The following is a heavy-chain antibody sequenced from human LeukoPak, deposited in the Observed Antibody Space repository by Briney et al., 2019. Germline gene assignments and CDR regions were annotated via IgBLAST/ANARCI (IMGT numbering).Heavy chain of an antibody. CDR2: IYYSGST. D-gene: IGHD6-19*01. J-gene: IGHJ4*02. Sequence: SQTLSLTCTVSGGSISSGDYYWSWIRQPPGKGLEWIGYIYYSGSTYYNPSLKSRVTISVDTSKNQFSLKLSSVTAADTAVYYCARDRTAVASLPTHQFDYWGQGTLVTVSS. CDR1: GGSISSGDYY. V-gene: IGHV4-30-4*08. CDR3: ARDRTAVASLPTHQFDY.